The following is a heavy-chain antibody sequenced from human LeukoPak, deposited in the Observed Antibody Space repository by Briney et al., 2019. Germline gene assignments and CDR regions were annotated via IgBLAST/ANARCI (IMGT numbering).Heavy chain of an antibody. CDR3: ARAVYSGSFLDY. CDR2: IYHSGST. Sequence: SETLSLTCAVSGGPISSSNWWSWVRQPPGKRLEWIGEIYHSGSTNYNPSLKSRVTISVDKSKNQFSLKLSSVTAADTAVYYCARAVYSGSFLDYWGQGTLVTVSS. V-gene: IGHV4-4*02. D-gene: IGHD1-26*01. CDR1: GGPISSSNW. J-gene: IGHJ4*02.